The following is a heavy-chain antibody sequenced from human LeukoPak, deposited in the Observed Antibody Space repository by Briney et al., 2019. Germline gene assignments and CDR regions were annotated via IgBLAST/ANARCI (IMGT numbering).Heavy chain of an antibody. V-gene: IGHV4-61*02. Sequence: PSETLSLTCTVSGYSISSSYYWSWIRQPAGKGLEWIGRIYTSGSTNYNPSLKSRVTISVDTSKNQFSLKLSSVTAADTAVYYCARGPGYDLDYWGQGTLVTVSS. CDR2: IYTSGST. CDR1: GYSISSSYY. J-gene: IGHJ4*02. CDR3: ARGPGYDLDY. D-gene: IGHD5-12*01.